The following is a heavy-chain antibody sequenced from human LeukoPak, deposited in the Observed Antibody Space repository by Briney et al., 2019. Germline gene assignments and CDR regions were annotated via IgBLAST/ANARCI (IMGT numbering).Heavy chain of an antibody. Sequence: GGSLRLSCAASGFTLSSYGMHWVRQAPGKGLEWVAVISYDGSNKYYADSVKGRFTISRDNSKNTLYLQMNSLRAEDTAVYYCARDPAPSIAVAGTLDYWGQGTLVTVSS. V-gene: IGHV3-30*19. D-gene: IGHD6-19*01. J-gene: IGHJ4*02. CDR3: ARDPAPSIAVAGTLDY. CDR1: GFTLSSYG. CDR2: ISYDGSNK.